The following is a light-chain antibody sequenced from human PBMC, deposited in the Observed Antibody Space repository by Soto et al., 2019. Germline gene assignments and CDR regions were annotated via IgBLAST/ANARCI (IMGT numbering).Light chain of an antibody. CDR3: QHPGT. Sequence: DIQMTQSPSTLSASVGDRVTITCRASQSISSWLAWYQQKPGKAPKLLIYDASSLESGVPSRFSGSGSGTEFTLTISSLRPDDFATYYCQHPGTFGQGTKVDIK. CDR1: QSISSW. J-gene: IGKJ1*01. CDR2: DAS. V-gene: IGKV1-5*01.